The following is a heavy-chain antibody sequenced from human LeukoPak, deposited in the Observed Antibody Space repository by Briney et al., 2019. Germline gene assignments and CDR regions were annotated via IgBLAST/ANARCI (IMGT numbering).Heavy chain of an antibody. J-gene: IGHJ4*02. V-gene: IGHV3-23*01. CDR3: AKLREWELPDLFDY. CDR1: GFTFSTYG. Sequence: GGSLRLSCAASGFTFSTYGMSWVREAPGKELEWVSGISGSGGSRFYTDSVKGRFTISRDNSKNTLYLQMNSLRAEDTAVYYCAKLREWELPDLFDYWGQGTLVTVSS. D-gene: IGHD1-26*01. CDR2: ISGSGGSR.